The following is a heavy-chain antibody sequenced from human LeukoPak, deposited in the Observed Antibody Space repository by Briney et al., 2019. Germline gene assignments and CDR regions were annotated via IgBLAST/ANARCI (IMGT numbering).Heavy chain of an antibody. Sequence: GGSLRLSCAASGFTFSSFAMNWVRQAPGKGLEWVSAVSGTSGITYYSDSVTGRFTISRDNSKNTLYLQMNSLRAEDTAVYYCAKDVMTTVFHFDYWGQGTLVTVSS. CDR2: VSGTSGIT. V-gene: IGHV3-23*01. D-gene: IGHD4-17*01. CDR1: GFTFSSFA. CDR3: AKDVMTTVFHFDY. J-gene: IGHJ4*02.